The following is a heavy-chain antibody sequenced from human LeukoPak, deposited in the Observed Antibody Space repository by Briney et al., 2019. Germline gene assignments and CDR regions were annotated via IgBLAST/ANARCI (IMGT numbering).Heavy chain of an antibody. Sequence: GSLRLSCAASGFTFSSYWMSWVRQAPGKGLEWVANMKQDGSEKYYVDSVKGRFTISRDNAKNSLYLQMNGLRAEDTAVYYCARQGGSFFSFSTFFDYWGQGTLVTVSS. CDR3: ARQGGSFFSFSTFFDY. J-gene: IGHJ4*02. CDR2: MKQDGSEK. CDR1: GFTFSSYW. D-gene: IGHD1-26*01. V-gene: IGHV3-7*01.